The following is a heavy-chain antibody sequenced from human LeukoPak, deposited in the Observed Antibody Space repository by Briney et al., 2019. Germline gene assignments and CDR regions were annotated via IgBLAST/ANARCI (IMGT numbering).Heavy chain of an antibody. CDR2: ISGSGGST. V-gene: IGHV3-23*01. Sequence: GGSLRLSCAASGFTFSSYAMGWVRQAPGKGLEWVSAISGSGGSTYYADSVKGRFTISRDNSKNTLYLQMNSLRAEGTAVYYCAKMFGDIVVVPAAIPAGNWFDPWGQGTLVTVSS. J-gene: IGHJ5*02. CDR3: AKMFGDIVVVPAAIPAGNWFDP. CDR1: GFTFSSYA. D-gene: IGHD2-2*02.